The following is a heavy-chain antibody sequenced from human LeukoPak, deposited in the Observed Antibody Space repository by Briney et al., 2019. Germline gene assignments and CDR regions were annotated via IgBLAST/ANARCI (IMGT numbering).Heavy chain of an antibody. J-gene: IGHJ4*02. Sequence: ASVKVSCKASGYTFTSYYIHWVRQAPGQGLEWMGIIIPSAGRTNYAQKFRGRVSMTTDMSTSTVYMELSSLRSEDTAVYYCARDIGYCTNGVCYTGGYYFDYWGQGTLVTVSS. CDR2: IIPSAGRT. D-gene: IGHD2-8*01. CDR1: GYTFTSYY. V-gene: IGHV1-46*01. CDR3: ARDIGYCTNGVCYTGGYYFDY.